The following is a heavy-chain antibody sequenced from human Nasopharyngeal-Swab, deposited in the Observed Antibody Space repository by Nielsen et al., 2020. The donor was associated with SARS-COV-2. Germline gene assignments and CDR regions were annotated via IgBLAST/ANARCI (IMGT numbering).Heavy chain of an antibody. Sequence: WVRQAPRQGLEWMGWINTNTGNPTYAQGFTGRFVFSLDTSVSTAYLQISSLKAEDTAVYYCAREEDYDSSGYASDAFDIWGQGTMVTVSS. V-gene: IGHV7-4-1*02. J-gene: IGHJ3*02. D-gene: IGHD3-22*01. CDR3: AREEDYDSSGYASDAFDI. CDR2: INTNTGNP.